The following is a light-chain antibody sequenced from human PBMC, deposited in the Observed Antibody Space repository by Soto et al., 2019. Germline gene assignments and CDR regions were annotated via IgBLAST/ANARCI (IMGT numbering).Light chain of an antibody. Sequence: ESVFTQSPGTLSLSPGERATLSCRASQSVSSSYLAWYQQKPGQAPRLLIYGASSRATGIPDRFSGSGSGTDFTLTISRLEPEDFAVYYCQQYGSSRLTFGGGTKVDIK. CDR1: QSVSSSY. CDR3: QQYGSSRLT. V-gene: IGKV3-20*01. J-gene: IGKJ4*01. CDR2: GAS.